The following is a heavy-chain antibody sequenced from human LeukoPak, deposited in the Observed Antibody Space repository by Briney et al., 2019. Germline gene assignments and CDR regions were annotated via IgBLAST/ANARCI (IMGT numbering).Heavy chain of an antibody. D-gene: IGHD6-19*01. CDR2: IYHSGST. CDR1: GYSISSGYY. Sequence: SETLSLTCTVSGYSISSGYYWGWIRQPPGKGLEWIGNIYHSGSTFYNPSLKSRVTISVDTSKNQFSLKLSSVTAADTAVYYCARGQQWLVPGTTGNWFDPWGQGTLVTVSS. V-gene: IGHV4-38-2*02. J-gene: IGHJ5*02. CDR3: ARGQQWLVPGTTGNWFDP.